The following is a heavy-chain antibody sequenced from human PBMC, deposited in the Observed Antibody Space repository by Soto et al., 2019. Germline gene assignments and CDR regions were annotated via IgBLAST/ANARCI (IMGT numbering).Heavy chain of an antibody. CDR3: ARDNGYSHGHGMDV. CDR1: GFTFSSYT. Sequence: GGSLRLSCAASGFTFSSYTIHWVRQAPGKGLEWVALILYDGGNKYYADSVKGGFTISRDNSKNTLYLQMNSLRAEDTAVYYCARDNGYSHGHGMDVWGQGTTVTVSS. V-gene: IGHV3-30-3*01. D-gene: IGHD5-18*01. CDR2: ILYDGGNK. J-gene: IGHJ6*02.